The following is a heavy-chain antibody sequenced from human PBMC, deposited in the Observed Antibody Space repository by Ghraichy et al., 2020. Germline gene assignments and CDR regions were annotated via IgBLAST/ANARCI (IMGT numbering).Heavy chain of an antibody. Sequence: GGSLRLSCAASGFTFNTYGMHWVRRTPGRGLEWVALILYDGSHTYFTDSVKGRFTISRDNSKNTLYLQMNSLRPEDTAMYFCARGPPGNWNYIDYWGQGTLVTVSS. CDR1: GFTFNTYG. D-gene: IGHD1-7*01. V-gene: IGHV3-33*01. J-gene: IGHJ4*02. CDR2: ILYDGSHT. CDR3: ARGPPGNWNYIDY.